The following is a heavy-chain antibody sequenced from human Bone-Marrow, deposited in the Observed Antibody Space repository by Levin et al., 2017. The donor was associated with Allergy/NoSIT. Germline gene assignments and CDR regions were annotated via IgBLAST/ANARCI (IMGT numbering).Heavy chain of an antibody. J-gene: IGHJ4*02. CDR1: GLSFSNAW. D-gene: IGHD3-16*01. V-gene: IGHV3-15*01. Sequence: GGSLRLSCVASGLSFSNAWMNWLRQVPGEGLQWVARIKSKAAGGTTDYAAAVKDRFTISRDVSKDTLFLQMNSLKSEDTAVYYCAKEIHGGFDYWGQGTLVTVSS. CDR3: AKEIHGGFDY. CDR2: IKSKAAGGTT.